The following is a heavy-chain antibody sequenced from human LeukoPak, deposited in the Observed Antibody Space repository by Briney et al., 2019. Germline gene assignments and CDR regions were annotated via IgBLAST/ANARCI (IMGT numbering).Heavy chain of an antibody. V-gene: IGHV4-59*01. CDR2: IYYSGST. J-gene: IGHJ5*02. Sequence: LETLSLTCTVSGGSISSYYWSWIRQPPGKGLEWIGYIYYSGSTNYNPSLKSRVTISVDTSKNQFSLKLSSVTAADTAVYYCARDRIGPWGQGTLVTVSS. CDR3: ARDRIGP. CDR1: GGSISSYY.